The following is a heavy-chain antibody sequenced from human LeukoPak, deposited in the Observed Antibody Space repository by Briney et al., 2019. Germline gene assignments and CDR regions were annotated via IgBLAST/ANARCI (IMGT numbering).Heavy chain of an antibody. J-gene: IGHJ4*02. V-gene: IGHV3-9*01. Sequence: PGGSLRLSCAASRFTFDDYAMHWVRQAPGKGLEWVSGISWNSGSIGYADSVKGRFTISRDNAKNSLYLQMNSLRAEDTALYYCAKDSSSSIAAQELDYWGQGTLVTVSS. CDR2: ISWNSGSI. CDR1: RFTFDDYA. D-gene: IGHD6-6*01. CDR3: AKDSSSSIAAQELDY.